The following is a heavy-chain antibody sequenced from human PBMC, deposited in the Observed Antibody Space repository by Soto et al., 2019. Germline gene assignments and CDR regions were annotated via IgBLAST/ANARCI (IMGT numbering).Heavy chain of an antibody. CDR1: GGYTSRHY. V-gene: IGHV4-59*11. J-gene: IGHJ4*01. CDR2: IYYSGST. CDR3: ERGGSGWYPFDY. D-gene: IGHD6-19*01. Sequence: SETLALTCTVSGGYTSRHYWSWIRQPPGKGLEWIGYIYYSGSTNYNPSLKSRVTISVDTSKKQFSLKLSSVTAADTAVYYCERGGSGWYPFDYWGHGTLVTVS.